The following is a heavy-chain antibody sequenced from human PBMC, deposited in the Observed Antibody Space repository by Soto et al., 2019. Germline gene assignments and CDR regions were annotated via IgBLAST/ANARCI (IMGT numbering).Heavy chain of an antibody. Sequence: LRLSCAASGFTFSSYAMSWVRQAPGKGLEWVSAISGSGGSTYYADSVKGRFTISRDNSKNTLYLQMNSLRAEDTAVYYCAKGAVAGTRVWFDSWGQGTLVTSPQ. CDR1: GFTFSSYA. J-gene: IGHJ5*01. V-gene: IGHV3-23*01. CDR3: AKGAVAGTRVWFDS. D-gene: IGHD6-19*01. CDR2: ISGSGGST.